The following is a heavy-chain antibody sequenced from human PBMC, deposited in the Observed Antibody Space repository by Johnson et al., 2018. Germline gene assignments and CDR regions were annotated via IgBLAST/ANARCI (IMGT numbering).Heavy chain of an antibody. Sequence: QVQLVESGGDVVQPGRSLRLSCGASGFTFSRHDMHWVRQAPGKGLEWVAVIAYDGTNKYYVDSVKGRFTIPRDSSKNTLYLQMNSLRAEDTAVYYCAKAATTIVRDAEYFQHWGQGALVTVSA. J-gene: IGHJ1*01. V-gene: IGHV3-30*18. CDR2: IAYDGTNK. D-gene: IGHD4-17*01. CDR1: GFTFSRHD. CDR3: AKAATTIVRDAEYFQH.